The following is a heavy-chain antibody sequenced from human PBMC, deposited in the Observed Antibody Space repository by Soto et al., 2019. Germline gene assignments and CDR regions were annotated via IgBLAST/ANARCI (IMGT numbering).Heavy chain of an antibody. CDR3: ARDLDVTTVTTSFDS. J-gene: IGHJ4*02. D-gene: IGHD4-17*01. Sequence: GASVEVSCKXSGFTFSKYYMHWLRQVPGQGLEWVGVINPSGRTTSYAQKFLGRVTVTRDASTATVYLELNSLRSGDTAVYYCARDLDVTTVTTSFDSWGQGTLVTVSS. CDR1: GFTFSKYY. V-gene: IGHV1-46*01. CDR2: INPSGRTT.